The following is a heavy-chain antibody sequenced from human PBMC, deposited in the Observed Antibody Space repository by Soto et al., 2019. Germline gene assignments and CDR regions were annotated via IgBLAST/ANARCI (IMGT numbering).Heavy chain of an antibody. Sequence: GESLKISCNGSGYSFTIYWIRWVRQMPGKGLEWMGRIDPSDSYTNYSPSFQGHVTISADKSISTAYLQWSSLKASDTAMYYCARTGYDFWSGYYKDYWGQGTLVTVSS. D-gene: IGHD3-3*01. CDR3: ARTGYDFWSGYYKDY. V-gene: IGHV5-10-1*01. J-gene: IGHJ4*02. CDR1: GYSFTIYW. CDR2: IDPSDSYT.